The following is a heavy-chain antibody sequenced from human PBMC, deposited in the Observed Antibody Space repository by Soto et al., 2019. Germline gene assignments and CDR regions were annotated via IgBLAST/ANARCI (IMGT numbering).Heavy chain of an antibody. CDR3: ASSCSSTSCYPHNFDY. V-gene: IGHV1-69*13. CDR1: GGTFSSYA. D-gene: IGHD2-2*01. Sequence: SVKVSCKASGGTFSSYAISWVRQAPGQGLEWMGGIIPIFGTANYAQKFQGRVTITADESTSTAYMELSSLRSEDTAVYYCASSCSSTSCYPHNFDYWGQGTLVTVSS. J-gene: IGHJ4*02. CDR2: IIPIFGTA.